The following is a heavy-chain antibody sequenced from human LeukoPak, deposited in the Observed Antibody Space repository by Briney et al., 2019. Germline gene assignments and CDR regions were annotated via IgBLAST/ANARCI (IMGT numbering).Heavy chain of an antibody. V-gene: IGHV3-23*01. CDR2: ISGSGGST. CDR3: AKAFRYYDSSGYKTFVY. CDR1: GFTFSSYA. J-gene: IGHJ4*02. Sequence: GGSLRHSCAASGFTFSSYAMSWVRQAPGKGLQWVSAISGSGGSTYYADSVKGRFTISRDNSKNTLYLQMNSLRAEDTAVYYCAKAFRYYDSSGYKTFVYWRQGTLVTVSS. D-gene: IGHD3-22*01.